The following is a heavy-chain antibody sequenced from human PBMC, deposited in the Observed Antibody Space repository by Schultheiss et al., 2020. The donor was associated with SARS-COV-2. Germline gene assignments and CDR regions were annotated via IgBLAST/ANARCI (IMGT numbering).Heavy chain of an antibody. V-gene: IGHV3-66*01. Sequence: GGSLRLSCAASGFTVSSNYMSWVRQAPGKGLEWVSVIYSGGSTYYADSVKGRFTISRDNSKNTLYLQMNSLRADDTAVYYCAREASTDYYFYGLDVWGQGTTVTVSS. CDR2: IYSGGST. J-gene: IGHJ6*02. CDR3: AREASTDYYFYGLDV. CDR1: GFTVSSNY.